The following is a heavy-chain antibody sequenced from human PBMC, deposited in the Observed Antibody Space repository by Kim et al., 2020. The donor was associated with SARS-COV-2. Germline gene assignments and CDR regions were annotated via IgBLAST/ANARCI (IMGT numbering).Heavy chain of an antibody. CDR3: AGNSIAARQYWFDP. J-gene: IGHJ5*02. CDR2: IYYSGST. CDR1: GGSISSGGYY. Sequence: SETLSLTCTVSGGSISSGGYYWSWIRQHPGKGLEWIGYIYYSGSTYYNPSLKSRVTISVDTSKNQFSLKLSSVTAADTAVYYCAGNSIAARQYWFDPWGQGTLVTVSS. D-gene: IGHD6-6*01. V-gene: IGHV4-31*03.